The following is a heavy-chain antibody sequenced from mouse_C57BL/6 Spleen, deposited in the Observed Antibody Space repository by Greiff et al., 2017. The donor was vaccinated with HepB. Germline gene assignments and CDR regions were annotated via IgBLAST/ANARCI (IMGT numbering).Heavy chain of an antibody. V-gene: IGHV1-85*01. CDR2: IYPRDGST. J-gene: IGHJ2*01. Sequence: QVQLQQSGPELVKPGASVKLSCKASGYTFTSYDINWVKQRPGQGLEWIGWIYPRDGSTKYNEKFKGKATLTVDTSSSTAYMELHSLTSEDSAVYFCARKYYDDDVYYFDYWGQGTTLTVSS. D-gene: IGHD2-4*01. CDR3: ARKYYDDDVYYFDY. CDR1: GYTFTSYD.